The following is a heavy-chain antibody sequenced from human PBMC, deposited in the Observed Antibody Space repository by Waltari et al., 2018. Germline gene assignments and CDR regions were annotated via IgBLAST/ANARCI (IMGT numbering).Heavy chain of an antibody. D-gene: IGHD3-22*01. J-gene: IGHJ3*02. CDR2: VHHSGST. CDR3: ARDIGVLNFYDRAFDI. Sequence: QVHLQESGPGLMKPSETLSLTCAVSGYSISSGYYWGWIRQPPGKGLECIGSVHHSGSTYYSPCRKSRVTISVDTSKNQFSRKLSSVTAADAAIYFCARDIGVLNFYDRAFDIWGQGTMVTVSS. V-gene: IGHV4-38-2*02. CDR1: GYSISSGYY.